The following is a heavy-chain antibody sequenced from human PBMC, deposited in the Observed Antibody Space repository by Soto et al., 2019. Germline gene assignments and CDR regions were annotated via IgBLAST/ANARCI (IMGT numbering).Heavy chain of an antibody. CDR3: AHRWITMVRGASLFDY. CDR2: IYWDDDK. D-gene: IGHD3-10*01. J-gene: IGHJ4*02. CDR1: GFSLSTSGVG. Sequence: QITLKESGPTLVKPTQTLTLTCTFSGFSLSTSGVGVGWIRQPPGKALEWLALIYWDDDKRYSPSLKSRLTITKDTSKNQVVLTMTNMDPVDTATYYCAHRWITMVRGASLFDYWGQGTLVTVSS. V-gene: IGHV2-5*02.